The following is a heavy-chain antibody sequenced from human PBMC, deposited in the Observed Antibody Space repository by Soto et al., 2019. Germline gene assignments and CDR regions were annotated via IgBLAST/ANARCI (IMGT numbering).Heavy chain of an antibody. D-gene: IGHD3-22*01. V-gene: IGHV3-33*01. CDR2: IWYDGSNK. J-gene: IGHJ4*02. CDR3: ARGQFDDSSGGFDY. CDR1: GFTFSSYG. Sequence: ESGGGVVQPGRSLRLSCAASGFTFSSYGMHWVRQAPGKGLEWVAVIWYDGSNKYYADSVKGRLTISRDNSKNTLYLQMNSLRAEDTAVYYCARGQFDDSSGGFDYWGQGTLVTVSS.